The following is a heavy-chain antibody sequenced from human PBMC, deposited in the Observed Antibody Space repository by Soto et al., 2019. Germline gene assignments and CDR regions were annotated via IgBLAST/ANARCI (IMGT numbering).Heavy chain of an antibody. CDR1: GYTFTDYD. CDR2: VSPDHGNA. J-gene: IGHJ4*02. CDR3: AVPTGY. D-gene: IGHD2-8*02. V-gene: IGHV1-8*01. Sequence: QVRVVQSGAEVKKPGASVKVSCKTSGYTFTDYDINWVRQAPGQGLEWMGWVSPDHGNAGYARQLQGRITMTSDTSINTVFMELTNLRPEDTAVYYCAVPTGYWGQGTKVTVSS.